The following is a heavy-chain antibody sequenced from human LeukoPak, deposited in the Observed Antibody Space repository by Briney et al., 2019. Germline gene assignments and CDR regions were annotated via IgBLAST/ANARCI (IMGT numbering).Heavy chain of an antibody. V-gene: IGHV1-3*01. CDR2: LNAGNGDT. CDR3: ARALCREGSLCYFDY. J-gene: IGHJ4*02. CDR1: GYTFTSYG. D-gene: IGHD5-24*01. Sequence: ASVKVSCKTSGYTFTSYGMRWVRQAPGQRLEWMGWLNAGNGDTEYSQSFQGRVTITRDTSATTAYMELSSLRSEDTAVYYCARALCREGSLCYFDYWGQGTLVTVSS.